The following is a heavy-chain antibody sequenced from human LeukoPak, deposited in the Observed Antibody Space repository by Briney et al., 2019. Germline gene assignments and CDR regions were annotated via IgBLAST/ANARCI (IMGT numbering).Heavy chain of an antibody. CDR1: GGSFSGYY. V-gene: IGHV4-34*01. CDR2: INHSGST. D-gene: IGHD1-26*01. J-gene: IGHJ4*02. Sequence: PSETLSLTCAVYGGSFSGYYWSWIRQPPGKGLEWIGEINHSGSTNYNPSLKSRVTISVDTSKNQFSLKLSSVTAADTAVYYCARDKGSIVGAYFDYWGQGTLVTVSS. CDR3: ARDKGSIVGAYFDY.